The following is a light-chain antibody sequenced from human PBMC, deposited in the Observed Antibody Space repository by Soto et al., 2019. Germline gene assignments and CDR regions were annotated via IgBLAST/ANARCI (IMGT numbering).Light chain of an antibody. CDR2: EDN. J-gene: IGLJ3*02. CDR3: QSYDSTNWV. CDR1: SGSIANNY. V-gene: IGLV6-57*01. Sequence: NFMLTQPHSVSESPGKTVTISCTRSSGSIANNYVQWYQQRPGSSPTTVIYEDNQRPSGVPDRFSGSIDSSSNSASLTISRLKTEDEADYYCQSYDSTNWVFGGGTKLTVL.